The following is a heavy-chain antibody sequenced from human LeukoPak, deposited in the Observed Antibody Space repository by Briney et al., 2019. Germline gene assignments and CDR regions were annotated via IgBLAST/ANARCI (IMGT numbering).Heavy chain of an antibody. CDR1: GFTFSDYY. J-gene: IGHJ4*02. V-gene: IGHV3-23*01. CDR2: ISGSGGST. D-gene: IGHD3-3*01. Sequence: GGSLRLSCAASGFTFSDYYMSWIRQAPGKGLEWVSAISGSGGSTYYADSVKGRFTISRDNSKNTLYLQMNSLRAEDTAVYYCAKGGIFGVVPDYWGQGTLVTVSS. CDR3: AKGGIFGVVPDY.